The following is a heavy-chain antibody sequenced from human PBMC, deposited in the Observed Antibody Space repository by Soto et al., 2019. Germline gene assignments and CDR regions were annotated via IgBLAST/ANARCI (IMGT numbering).Heavy chain of an antibody. CDR1: GFTFSSYA. CDR2: ISGSGGST. J-gene: IGHJ6*02. CDR3: ATDIVVVVAATGNYGMDV. V-gene: IGHV3-23*01. Sequence: GGSLRLSCAASGFTFSSYAMSWVRQAPGKGLEWVSAISGSGGSTYYAGSVKGRFTISRDNSKNTLYLQMNSLRAEDTAVYYCATDIVVVVAATGNYGMDVWGQGTTVTVSS. D-gene: IGHD2-15*01.